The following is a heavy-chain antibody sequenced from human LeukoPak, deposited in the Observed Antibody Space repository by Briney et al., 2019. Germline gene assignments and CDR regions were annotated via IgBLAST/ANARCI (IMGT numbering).Heavy chain of an antibody. V-gene: IGHV3-7*01. CDR2: IKEDESQK. J-gene: IGHJ3*02. CDR3: ARVPWEFHAFDM. Sequence: GGSVRLSCAASGFTFSNYWMSWVRQAPGKGLEWVANIKEDESQKYYVDSVKGRFTISRDNAANSLYLQMTSLRVEDTAVYYCARVPWEFHAFDMWGQGTMVTVSS. D-gene: IGHD3-10*01. CDR1: GFTFSNYW.